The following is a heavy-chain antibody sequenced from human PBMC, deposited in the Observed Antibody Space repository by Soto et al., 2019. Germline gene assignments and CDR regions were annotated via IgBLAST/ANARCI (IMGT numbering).Heavy chain of an antibody. Sequence: PAWSLGLGCAACGVTVNIYIMAWFRQAPGKGLEWVSYISSSSSTIYYADSLKGRFTISRDNAKNSLYLQMNSLRVEDTAVYYCATLAGYSYGYPFDYWGQGTLVTVSS. J-gene: IGHJ4*02. CDR1: GVTVNIYI. V-gene: IGHV3-48*01. CDR3: ATLAGYSYGYPFDY. D-gene: IGHD5-18*01. CDR2: ISSSSSTI.